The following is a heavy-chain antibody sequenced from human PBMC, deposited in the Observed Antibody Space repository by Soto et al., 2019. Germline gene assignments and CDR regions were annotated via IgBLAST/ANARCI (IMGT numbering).Heavy chain of an antibody. D-gene: IGHD6-6*01. V-gene: IGHV4-34*01. J-gene: IGHJ6*04. Sequence: SETLSLTCAVYGGSFSGYYWSWIRQPPGKGLEWIGEINHSGSTNYNPSLKSRVTISVDTSKNQFSLKLSSVTAADTAVYYCARGRGSSRAYSYYGMDCWGKGTTVTV. CDR1: GGSFSGYY. CDR3: ARGRGSSRAYSYYGMDC. CDR2: INHSGST.